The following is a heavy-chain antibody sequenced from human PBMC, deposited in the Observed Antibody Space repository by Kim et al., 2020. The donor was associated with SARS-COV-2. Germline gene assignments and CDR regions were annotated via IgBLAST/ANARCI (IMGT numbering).Heavy chain of an antibody. V-gene: IGHV1-46*01. Sequence: ASVKVSCKASGYTFTNHYMHWVRQAPGEGLEWMGVINPSGGGTIYAQRFRGRITMTRDTSTSTVYMDLRGLRYEDTATYYCARISGNYVWGDALDIWGQGTRVTVSA. D-gene: IGHD3-16*01. CDR2: INPSGGGT. CDR3: ARISGNYVWGDALDI. J-gene: IGHJ3*02. CDR1: GYTFTNHY.